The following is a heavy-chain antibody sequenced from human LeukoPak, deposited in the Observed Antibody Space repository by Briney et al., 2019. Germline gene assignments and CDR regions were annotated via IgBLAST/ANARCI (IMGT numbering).Heavy chain of an antibody. CDR1: GFTFSSYA. J-gene: IGHJ4*02. Sequence: GGSLRLSCSASGFTFSSYAMHWVRQAPGRGLEYVSAISSNGGSTYYADSVKGRFTISRNNSKNTLYLQMSSLRAEDTAVYYCVKGPQSSSWYFWVYWGQGTLVTVSS. CDR3: VKGPQSSSWYFWVY. V-gene: IGHV3-64D*06. CDR2: ISSNGGST. D-gene: IGHD6-13*01.